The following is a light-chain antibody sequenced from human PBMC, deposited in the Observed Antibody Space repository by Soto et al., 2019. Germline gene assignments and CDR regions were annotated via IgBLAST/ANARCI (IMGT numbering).Light chain of an antibody. CDR3: QQDTNHTWT. CDR2: DAS. Sequence: NHMAFSPWPPYASVGDIVTITCRASQTVNTWLAWYQQKPGKAPKVLIFDASSLKTGVPSRFSGSGSGTEFTLTISSLQPDDFATYCCQQDTNHTWTLGEGTKVDIK. J-gene: IGKJ1*01. V-gene: IGKV1-5*01. CDR1: QTVNTW.